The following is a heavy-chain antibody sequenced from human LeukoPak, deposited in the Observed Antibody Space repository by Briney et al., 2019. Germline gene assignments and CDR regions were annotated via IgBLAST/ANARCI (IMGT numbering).Heavy chain of an antibody. CDR1: GGSISNYF. D-gene: IGHD2-15*01. J-gene: IGHJ4*02. CDR2: IYYSGST. Sequence: SETLSLTCTVSGGSISNYFWSWIRQPPGKGLEWIGYIYYSGSTNYNPSLKSRVTISVDTSKNQFSLKLSSVTAADTAVYYCARLQGLGYCSGGSCYHEYYFDYWGQGTLVTVSS. V-gene: IGHV4-59*08. CDR3: ARLQGLGYCSGGSCYHEYYFDY.